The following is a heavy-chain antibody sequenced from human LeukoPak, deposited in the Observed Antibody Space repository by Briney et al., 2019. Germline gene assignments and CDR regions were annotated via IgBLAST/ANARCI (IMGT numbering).Heavy chain of an antibody. V-gene: IGHV1-2*02. CDR3: ARAEVMEYQLLSHYYYGMDV. D-gene: IGHD2-2*01. J-gene: IGHJ6*02. Sequence: ASVKVSCKASGYTFTGYYMHWVRQAPGQGLEWMGWINPNSGGTNYAQKFQGRVTMTRDTSISTAYMELSRLRSDDTAVYYCARAEVMEYQLLSHYYYGMDVWGQGTTVTASS. CDR2: INPNSGGT. CDR1: GYTFTGYY.